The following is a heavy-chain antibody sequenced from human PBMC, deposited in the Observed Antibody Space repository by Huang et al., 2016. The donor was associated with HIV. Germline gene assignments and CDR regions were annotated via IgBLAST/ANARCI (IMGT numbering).Heavy chain of an antibody. V-gene: IGHV4-30-4*08. D-gene: IGHD1-26*01. CDR3: ARYYIGNSYFDY. J-gene: IGHJ4*02. Sequence: QVQLQESGPGLVKPSQSLSLTCTVSGGSISSGDYYWTWIRQPPGKGLEWIGYIYYGGLTHSNPSLKSRFTRLVDTAKSQFSLKLSSMTAADTAVYNCARYYIGNSYFDYWGQGTLVTVSS. CDR1: GGSISSGDYY. CDR2: IYYGGLT.